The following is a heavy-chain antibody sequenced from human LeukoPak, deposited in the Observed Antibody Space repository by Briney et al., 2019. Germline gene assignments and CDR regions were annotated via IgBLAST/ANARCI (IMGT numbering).Heavy chain of an antibody. D-gene: IGHD3-22*01. V-gene: IGHV4-38-2*01. CDR3: ARVGYYDSSGYYYVGSEYYFDY. CDR1: GYSISSGYY. J-gene: IGHJ4*02. CDR2: IYHRGST. Sequence: PSETLSLTCAVSGYSISSGYYWGWIRQPPGKGLEWIGSIYHRGSTYYNPSLKSRVTISVDTSKNQFSLKLSSVTAADTAMYYCARVGYYDSSGYYYVGSEYYFDYWGQGTLVTVSS.